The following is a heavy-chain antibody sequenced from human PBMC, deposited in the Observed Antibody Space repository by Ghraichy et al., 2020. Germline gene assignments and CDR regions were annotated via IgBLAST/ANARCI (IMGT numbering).Heavy chain of an antibody. D-gene: IGHD4-23*01. J-gene: IGHJ2*01. Sequence: GGSLRLSCAASGFTVSSNYMSWVRQAPGKGLEWVSVIYSGGSTYYADSVKGRFTISRDNSKNTLYLQMNSLRAEDTAVYYCARRGGDYGGKADWYFDLWGRGTLVTVSS. V-gene: IGHV3-53*01. CDR2: IYSGGST. CDR1: GFTVSSNY. CDR3: ARRGGDYGGKADWYFDL.